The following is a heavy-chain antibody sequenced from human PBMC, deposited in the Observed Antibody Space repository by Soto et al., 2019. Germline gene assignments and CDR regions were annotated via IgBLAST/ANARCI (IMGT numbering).Heavy chain of an antibody. D-gene: IGHD3-16*01. CDR3: ARDPDWGDHTY. CDR2: ISAYSGKT. CDR1: GYTFTTYG. J-gene: IGHJ4*02. Sequence: QVQLVQSGGEVKKPGASVKVSCKTSGYTFTTYGISWVRQAPGQGLEWVGWISAYSGKTHYAQKFQGKVTMTTDTSTNTAYLERRSLRSDDTAVYYCARDPDWGDHTYWGQGTLVTVSS. V-gene: IGHV1-18*01.